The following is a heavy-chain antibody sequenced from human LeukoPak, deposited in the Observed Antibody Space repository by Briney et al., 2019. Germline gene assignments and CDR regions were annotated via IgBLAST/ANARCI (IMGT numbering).Heavy chain of an antibody. V-gene: IGHV3-23*01. J-gene: IGHJ4*02. CDR3: AKVPGTYCGGGSCVFSGFDY. Sequence: GGSLRLSCAASGFTFSSYAMSWVRQAPGKGLEWVSAISGSGGSTYYADSVKGRFTISRDNSKNTLYLQMNSLRAEDTAVYHCAKVPGTYCGGGSCVFSGFDYWGQGTLVTVSS. CDR2: ISGSGGST. D-gene: IGHD2-15*01. CDR1: GFTFSSYA.